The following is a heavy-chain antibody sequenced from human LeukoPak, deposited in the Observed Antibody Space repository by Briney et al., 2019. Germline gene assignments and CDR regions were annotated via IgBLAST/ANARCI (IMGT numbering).Heavy chain of an antibody. Sequence: SETLSLTCTVSGGSISTYYWSWIRQPPGKTLEWIGYIFYSGSSYLNPSLKSRVSMSVDMSKSQFSLKVNSVTAADTAVYFCARGPYCSGGTCYPLDSWGQGTLVTVSS. D-gene: IGHD2-15*01. V-gene: IGHV4-59*06. CDR3: ARGPYCSGGTCYPLDS. J-gene: IGHJ5*01. CDR1: GGSISTYY. CDR2: IFYSGSS.